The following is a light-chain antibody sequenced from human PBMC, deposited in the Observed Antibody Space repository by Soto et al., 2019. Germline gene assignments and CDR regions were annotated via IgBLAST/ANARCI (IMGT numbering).Light chain of an antibody. CDR3: QQYGSSPPYT. Sequence: EIVLTQSPGTLSLSPGERATLSCRASQSVSRTYLAWYQQKPGQAPRLLIYGASSRATGIPDRFSGSGSGTDFTLTSSRLEPEDLAVYYCQQYGSSPPYTFGKGTKLEIK. V-gene: IGKV3-20*01. J-gene: IGKJ2*01. CDR2: GAS. CDR1: QSVSRTY.